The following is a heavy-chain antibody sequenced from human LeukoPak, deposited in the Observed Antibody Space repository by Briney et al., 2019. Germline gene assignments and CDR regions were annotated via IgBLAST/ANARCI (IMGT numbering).Heavy chain of an antibody. CDR1: GGSINSYY. V-gene: IGHV4-59*08. CDR2: IYYSGST. CDR3: ARTPSY. Sequence: SETLSLTCTVSGGSINSYYWSWIRQPPGKGLEWIGCIYYSGSTNYNPSLKSRATISVDTSRNQFSLKLSSVTAADTAVYYCARTPSYWSQGTLVTVSS. J-gene: IGHJ4*02.